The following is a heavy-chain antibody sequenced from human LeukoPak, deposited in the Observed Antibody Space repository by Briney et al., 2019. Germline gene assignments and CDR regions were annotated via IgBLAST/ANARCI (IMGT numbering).Heavy chain of an antibody. V-gene: IGHV3-21*01. J-gene: IGHJ4*02. Sequence: GGSLRLSCAASGFTFSSYAMHWVRQAPGKGLEWVSSISSSSSYIYYADSVKGRFTISRDNAKNSLYLQMNSLRAEDTAVYYCAREGYYDSSGPYYFDYWGQGTLVTVSS. CDR3: AREGYYDSSGPYYFDY. CDR1: GFTFSSYA. CDR2: ISSSSSYI. D-gene: IGHD3-22*01.